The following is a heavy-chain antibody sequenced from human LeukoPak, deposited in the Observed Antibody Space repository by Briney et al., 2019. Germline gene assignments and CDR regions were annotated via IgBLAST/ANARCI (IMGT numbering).Heavy chain of an antibody. V-gene: IGHV4-31*03. CDR1: GGSISSGGYY. CDR2: IYYSGST. Sequence: SQTLSLTCTVSGGSISSGGYYWSWIRQHPGKGLEWIGYIYYSGSTYYIPSLKSRVTISVDTSKNQFSLKLSSVTAADTAVYYCARDAAAGTLAGTGGGMDVWGQGTTVTVSS. J-gene: IGHJ6*02. D-gene: IGHD6-13*01. CDR3: ARDAAAGTLAGTGGGMDV.